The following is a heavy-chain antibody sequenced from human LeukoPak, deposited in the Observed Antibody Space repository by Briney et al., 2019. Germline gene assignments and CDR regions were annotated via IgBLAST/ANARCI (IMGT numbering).Heavy chain of an antibody. CDR2: ISSSSSTI. CDR1: GFTFSSYS. Sequence: GGSLRLSCAASGFTFSSYSMNWVRQAPGKGLEWVSYISSSSSTIYYADSVKGRFTISRDNAENSLYLQMNSLRAEDTAVYYCARGYTSPWDRAFDIWGQGTMVTVSS. CDR3: ARGYTSPWDRAFDI. D-gene: IGHD6-19*01. V-gene: IGHV3-48*04. J-gene: IGHJ3*02.